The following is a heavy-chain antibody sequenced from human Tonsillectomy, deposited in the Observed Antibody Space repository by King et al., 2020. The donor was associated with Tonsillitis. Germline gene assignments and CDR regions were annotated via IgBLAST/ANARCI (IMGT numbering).Heavy chain of an antibody. J-gene: IGHJ4*02. CDR1: GFTFSNAW. D-gene: IGHD3-22*01. CDR2: IKSKIDGVTA. V-gene: IGHV3-15*07. CDR3: ATRVSSGYYY. Sequence: VQLVESGGGLVKPGGSLRLSCAASGFTFSNAWMNWVRQAPGKGLEWVGRIKSKIDGVTADYAAPVKGRFTISRDDSKNTLFLQMDSLKTEDTAVYYCATRVSSGYYYWGQGTLVTVSS.